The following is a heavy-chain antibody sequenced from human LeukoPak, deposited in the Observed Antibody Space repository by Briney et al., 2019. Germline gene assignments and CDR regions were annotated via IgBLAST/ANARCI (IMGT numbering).Heavy chain of an antibody. CDR3: ARDQGSSIVVVPAEVYYYYYYMDV. CDR2: IYTSGST. D-gene: IGHD2-2*01. CDR1: GGSISSGIYY. J-gene: IGHJ6*03. Sequence: PSETLSLTCSVSGGSISSGIYYWSWIRQPAGKGLEWIGRIYTSGSTNYNPSLKSRVTMSVDTSKNQFSLKLSSVTAADTAVYYRARDQGSSIVVVPAEVYYYYYYMDVWGKGTTVTVSS. V-gene: IGHV4-61*02.